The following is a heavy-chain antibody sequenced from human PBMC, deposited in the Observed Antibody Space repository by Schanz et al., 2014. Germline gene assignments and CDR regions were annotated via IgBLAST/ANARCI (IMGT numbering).Heavy chain of an antibody. D-gene: IGHD3-10*01. J-gene: IGHJ5*02. CDR2: ISGSGGST. Sequence: EVQLEESGGGLVKPGGSLKLSCAASRLTFNNAWMHWVRQAPGKGLEWVSAISGSGGSTYYADSVKGRFTISRDNSKTPLYLQMNSLRAEDTAVYYCARAPPLVRGIAGWFGPWGQGSLVTVSS. CDR1: RLTFNNAW. CDR3: ARAPPLVRGIAGWFGP. V-gene: IGHV3-23*04.